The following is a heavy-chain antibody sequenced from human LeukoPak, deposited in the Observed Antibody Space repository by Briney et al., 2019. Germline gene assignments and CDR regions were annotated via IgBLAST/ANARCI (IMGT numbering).Heavy chain of an antibody. V-gene: IGHV4-4*07. J-gene: IGHJ4*02. Sequence: SETLSLTCTVSGGSISSYYWSWIRQPAGKGLEWIGRIYTGGNTNYNPSLKSRVTMSLDTSKNKFSLKLSSVTAADTAVYYCARVPMTYYFDYWGQGTLVTVSS. CDR3: ARVPMTYYFDY. CDR1: GGSISSYY. CDR2: IYTGGNT.